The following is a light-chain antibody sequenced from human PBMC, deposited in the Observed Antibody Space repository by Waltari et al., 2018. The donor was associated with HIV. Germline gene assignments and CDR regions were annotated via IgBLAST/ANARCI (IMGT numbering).Light chain of an antibody. CDR2: YDS. Sequence: LTQPPSVSVAPGKTASITCEAANIGSKGVHWYQQKPGQAPILVIYYDSDRPSGIPERFSGSNSGNTATLTISRVEAGDEADYYCQVWHISTDHWVFGAGTKLTVV. CDR1: NIGSKG. CDR3: QVWHISTDHWV. J-gene: IGLJ3*02. V-gene: IGLV3-21*04.